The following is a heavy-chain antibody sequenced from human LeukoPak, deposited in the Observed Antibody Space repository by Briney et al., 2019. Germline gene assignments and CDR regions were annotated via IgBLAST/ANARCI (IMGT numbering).Heavy chain of an antibody. CDR3: ARQNTPHGNFDY. CDR2: IGTAGDT. CDR1: GFTLSNYA. Sequence: GGSLRLSCAASGFTLSNYAMHWVCQPAGKGLEWVSAIGTAGDTFYPGSVKGRFTISRDNAKKSLFLQMNSLRAEDTAVYYCARQNTPHGNFDYWGQGTLVTVSS. D-gene: IGHD1-26*01. V-gene: IGHV3-13*01. J-gene: IGHJ4*02.